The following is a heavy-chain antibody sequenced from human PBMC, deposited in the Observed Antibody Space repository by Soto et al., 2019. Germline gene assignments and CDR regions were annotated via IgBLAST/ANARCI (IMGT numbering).Heavy chain of an antibody. V-gene: IGHV2-70*04. J-gene: IGHJ4*02. D-gene: IGHD6-13*01. Sequence: SGPTLVNPTQTLTLTGTFSGFSLRTSGMRVSWIRQPPGKALEWLARIDWDDDKFYSTSLKTRLTISKDTSKNQVVLTMTNMDPVDTATYYCARSSPGIAAAGTSFDYWGQGTLVTVSS. CDR2: IDWDDDK. CDR1: GFSLRTSGMR. CDR3: ARSSPGIAAAGTSFDY.